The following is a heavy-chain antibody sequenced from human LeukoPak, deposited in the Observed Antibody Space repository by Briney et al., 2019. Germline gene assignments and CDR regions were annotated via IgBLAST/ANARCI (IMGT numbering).Heavy chain of an antibody. CDR1: GYTFINFG. J-gene: IGHJ6*02. CDR3: TRDFDNPENACPSTSCIDV. D-gene: IGHD2-2*01. V-gene: IGHV1-18*01. Sequence: ASVRVSCKTSGYTFINFGISWVRQAPGQGLEWMGWISTSTSDTNYAKKFQGRLTMTTDTSTSTAYMELRGLRSDDTAVYYCTRDFDNPENACPSTSCIDVWGQGTTVTVSS. CDR2: ISTSTSDT.